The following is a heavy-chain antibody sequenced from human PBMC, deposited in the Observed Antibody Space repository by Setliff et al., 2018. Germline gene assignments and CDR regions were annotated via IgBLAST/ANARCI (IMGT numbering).Heavy chain of an antibody. CDR3: ARDRVVVLAGRRGFYFDY. Sequence: NPSETLSLTCTVPGGSISDNGYFWGWVRQPPGKGLEWIGNIYFGGNTYFNPSFKSRVTMSIDTSNSQFSLKLSSVTAADTAVYYCARDRVVVLAGRRGFYFDYWGQGTLVTVSS. V-gene: IGHV4-39*07. D-gene: IGHD2-15*01. CDR2: IYFGGNT. J-gene: IGHJ4*02. CDR1: GGSISDNGYF.